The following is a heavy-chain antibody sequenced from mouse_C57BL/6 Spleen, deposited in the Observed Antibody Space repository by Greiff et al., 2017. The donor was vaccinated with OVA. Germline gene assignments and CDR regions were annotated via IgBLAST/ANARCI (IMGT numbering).Heavy chain of an antibody. CDR2: IYPGDGDT. D-gene: IGHD3-2*02. CDR3: ARHTAQATPFDY. J-gene: IGHJ2*01. Sequence: QVQLQQSGAELVKPGASVKISCKASGYAFSSYWMNWVKQRPGKGLEWIGQIYPGDGDTNYNGKFKGKATLTADKSSSTAYMQLSSLTSEDSAVYFCARHTAQATPFDYWGQGTTLTVSS. CDR1: GYAFSSYW. V-gene: IGHV1-80*01.